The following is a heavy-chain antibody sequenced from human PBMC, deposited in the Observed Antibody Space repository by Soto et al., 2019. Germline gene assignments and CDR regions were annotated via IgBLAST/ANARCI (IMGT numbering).Heavy chain of an antibody. J-gene: IGHJ6*02. Sequence: EVQLVESGGGLVQPGGSLRLSCVDSGFTFSSYWMSWVRQAPVKGLEWVGNIKQDGSEENYVDSVKGRFTISRDNAKNSMYMQTTGLRGEDSAVYYGERKAGSGRGWAVWGQGTTVVVSS. CDR2: IKQDGSEE. V-gene: IGHV3-7*01. CDR1: GFTFSSYW. CDR3: ERKAGSGRGWAV. D-gene: IGHD3-10*01.